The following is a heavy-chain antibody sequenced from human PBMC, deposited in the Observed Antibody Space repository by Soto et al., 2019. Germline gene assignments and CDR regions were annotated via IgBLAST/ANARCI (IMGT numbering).Heavy chain of an antibody. CDR2: IYTSGST. D-gene: IGHD3-10*01. V-gene: IGHV4-4*07. J-gene: IGHJ6*02. CDR3: ARDLSTRVYYYYGMDV. CDR1: GGSISSYY. Sequence: TLSLTCTVSGGSISSYYWSWIRQPARKGLEWIGRIYTSGSTNYNPSLKSRVTMSVDTSKNQFSLKLSSVTAADTAVYYCARDLSTRVYYYYGMDVWGQGTTVTVSS.